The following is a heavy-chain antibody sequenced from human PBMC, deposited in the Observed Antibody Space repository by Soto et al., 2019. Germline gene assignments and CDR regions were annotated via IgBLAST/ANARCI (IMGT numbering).Heavy chain of an antibody. V-gene: IGHV3-23*05. Sequence: QLSESGGGLLQPGGSLTLSCAASGFTLTYAMTWVRQPPGKGLEWVSSMNGAATSTSYADSVKGRFTMSRDNSKNTLYLEMNTLRPEDTAVYYCARGGADHYNHGMDVWGQGTTVIVSS. CDR2: MNGAATST. J-gene: IGHJ6*02. D-gene: IGHD3-10*01. CDR1: GFTLTYA. CDR3: ARGGADHYNHGMDV.